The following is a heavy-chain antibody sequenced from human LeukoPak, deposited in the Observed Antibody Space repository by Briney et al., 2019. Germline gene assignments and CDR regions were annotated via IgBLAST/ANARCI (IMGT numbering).Heavy chain of an antibody. J-gene: IGHJ4*02. V-gene: IGHV3-74*01. D-gene: IGHD6-13*01. CDR3: ARDPSSWNGFFDS. CDR1: GSTFRSYW. Sequence: GGSLRLSCAASGSTFRSYWMRWVRHAPGKGLMGVSRIETDGSSTNYADSVKGRFTISRDNARNTVYLQMNSLRADDTAVYYCARDPSSWNGFFDSWGQGTLVTVSS. CDR2: IETDGSST.